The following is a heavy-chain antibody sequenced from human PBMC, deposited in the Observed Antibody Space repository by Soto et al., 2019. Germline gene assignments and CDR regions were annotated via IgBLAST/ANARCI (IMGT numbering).Heavy chain of an antibody. CDR1: GFTFNNYA. J-gene: IGHJ4*02. CDR2: ITSSGSRT. V-gene: IGHV3-23*05. CDR3: TKRDFDY. Sequence: VQLLESGGGLVQFGGSLRLSCAASGFTFNNYAMSWVRQAPGEGLEYISTITSSGSRTYYADSVKGRFTLSRDNSRTTLYMQMNILRPDDTAVDYCTKRDFDYWGQGALVTVSS.